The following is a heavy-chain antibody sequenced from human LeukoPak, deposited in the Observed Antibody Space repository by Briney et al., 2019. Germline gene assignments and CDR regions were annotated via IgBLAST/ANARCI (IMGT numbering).Heavy chain of an antibody. CDR3: ARDRTMVRGVAPHY. CDR1: GYTFTSYG. V-gene: IGHV1-18*01. D-gene: IGHD3-10*01. Sequence: ASAKVSCKASGYTFTSYGISWVRQAPGQGLEWMGWISAYNGNTNYAQKLQGRVTMTTDTSTSTAYMELRSLRSDDTAVYYCARDRTMVRGVAPHYWGQGTLVTVSS. J-gene: IGHJ4*02. CDR2: ISAYNGNT.